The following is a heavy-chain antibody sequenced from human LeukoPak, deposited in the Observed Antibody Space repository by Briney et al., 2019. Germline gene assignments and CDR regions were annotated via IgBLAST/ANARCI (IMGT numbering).Heavy chain of an antibody. Sequence: GASVTVSCKALGYTFTSNYVIWVRQAPGQGPEWVGWIDPNNGATYYAQQFQGRVTMARDTSSTTVYMELDSLTSDDTAVYYCARDLKDDGFGAEGSLDFWGQGTLVTVSS. D-gene: IGHD3-10*01. J-gene: IGHJ4*02. CDR2: IDPNNGAT. CDR1: GYTFTSNY. CDR3: ARDLKDDGFGAEGSLDF. V-gene: IGHV1-2*02.